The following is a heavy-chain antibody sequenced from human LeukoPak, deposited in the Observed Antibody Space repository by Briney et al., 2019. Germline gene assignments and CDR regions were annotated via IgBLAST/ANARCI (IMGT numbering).Heavy chain of an antibody. D-gene: IGHD1-26*01. V-gene: IGHV3-30*18. J-gene: IGHJ4*02. CDR1: GSTFSRYV. CDR2: ISYDESHK. Sequence: GGSLRLSCAASGSTFSRYVIHWVRQAPGKGLEWVAVISYDESHKYYADSVKGRFTISRDNSNNTLYLQMNSLRVEDTAVYYCVKGGGEWDKIFEYWGQGTLVTVSS. CDR3: VKGGGEWDKIFEY.